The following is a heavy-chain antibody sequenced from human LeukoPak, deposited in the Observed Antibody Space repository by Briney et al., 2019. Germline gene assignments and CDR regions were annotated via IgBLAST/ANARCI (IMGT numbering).Heavy chain of an antibody. CDR3: ARSGGPDYYDSSAFEI. Sequence: SETLSLTCTVSGGSISSSSYYWGWIRQPPGKGLEWIGSIYYSGSTYYNPSLKSRVTISLDTSKNQVTLKLSSVTAADTAMFYCARSGGPDYYDSSAFEIWGQGTMVTVSS. CDR1: GGSISSSSYY. D-gene: IGHD3-22*01. CDR2: IYYSGST. V-gene: IGHV4-39*06. J-gene: IGHJ3*02.